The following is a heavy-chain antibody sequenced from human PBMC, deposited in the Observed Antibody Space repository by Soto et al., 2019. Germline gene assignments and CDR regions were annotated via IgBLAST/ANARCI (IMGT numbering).Heavy chain of an antibody. Sequence: LKISCQGSGYRFTTYWIAWVRQMPGKGLEWMGIIYPGDSDTRYSPSFQGQVTISADKSINTAYLQMNSLRAGDSSTYYCAMSLSGWSSRNYYNGMDVWGQGTTVTVS. D-gene: IGHD6-19*01. CDR1: GYRFTTYW. J-gene: IGHJ6*02. V-gene: IGHV5-51*01. CDR3: AMSLSGWSSRNYYNGMDV. CDR2: IYPGDSDT.